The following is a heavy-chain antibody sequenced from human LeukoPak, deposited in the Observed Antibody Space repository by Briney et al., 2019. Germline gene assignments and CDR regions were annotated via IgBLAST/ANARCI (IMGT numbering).Heavy chain of an antibody. CDR1: SGSISTSNYY. V-gene: IGHV4-39*07. CDR2: IYHSGST. Sequence: SETLSLTCTVSSGSISTSNYYWGWVRQPPGKGLEWIGEIYHSGSTNYNPSLKSRVTISVDKSKNQFSLKLSSVTAADTAVYYCAILYSGSYSDAFDIWGQGTMVTVSS. J-gene: IGHJ3*02. D-gene: IGHD1-26*01. CDR3: AILYSGSYSDAFDI.